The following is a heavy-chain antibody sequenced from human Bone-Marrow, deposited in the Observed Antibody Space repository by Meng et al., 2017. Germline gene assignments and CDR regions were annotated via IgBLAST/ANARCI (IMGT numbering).Heavy chain of an antibody. J-gene: IGHJ4*02. CDR1: GFTFSSYA. CDR2: ISGSGGST. CDR3: AKPFWELLGKYYFDY. D-gene: IGHD1-26*01. Sequence: GGSLSLSCAASGFTFSSYAMSWVRQAPGKGLEWVSAISGSGGSTYYADSVKGRFTISRDNSKNTLYLQMNSLRAEDTAVYYCAKPFWELLGKYYFDYWGQGTLVTVSS. V-gene: IGHV3-23*01.